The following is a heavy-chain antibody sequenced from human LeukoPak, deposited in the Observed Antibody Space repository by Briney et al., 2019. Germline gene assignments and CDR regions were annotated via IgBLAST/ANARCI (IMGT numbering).Heavy chain of an antibody. D-gene: IGHD3-3*01. CDR3: AKNGGDFWSEGDAFDI. V-gene: IGHV3-30-3*02. Sequence: GGSLRLSCAASGFTFSSYAMHWVRQAPGKGLEWVAVISYDGSNKYYADSVKGRFTISRDNSKNTLYLQMNSLRAEDTAVYYCAKNGGDFWSEGDAFDIWGQGTMVTVSS. J-gene: IGHJ3*02. CDR2: ISYDGSNK. CDR1: GFTFSSYA.